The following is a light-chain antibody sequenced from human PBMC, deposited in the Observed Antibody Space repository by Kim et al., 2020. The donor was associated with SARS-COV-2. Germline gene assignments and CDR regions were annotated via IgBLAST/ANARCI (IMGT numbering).Light chain of an antibody. CDR1: SLRSYY. J-gene: IGLJ2*01. CDR2: GKN. Sequence: SSELTQDPAVSVALGQTVRITCQGDSLRSYYATWFQQKPEQAPILVIYGKNNRPSGIPDRFSGSSSGNTASLTITATQAGDEADYYCNSRDSNDNVVFGG. CDR3: NSRDSNDNVV. V-gene: IGLV3-19*01.